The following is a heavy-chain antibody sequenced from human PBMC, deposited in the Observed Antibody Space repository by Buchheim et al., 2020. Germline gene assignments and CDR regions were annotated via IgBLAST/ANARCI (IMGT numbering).Heavy chain of an antibody. Sequence: QLQLQESGPGLVKPSETLSLTCTVSGGSVSSNTYYWGWIRQPPGKGLEWIGSIYYSGSTYYNPSLKSRVTISVDTSKNQFSLKLTSVTAADTAVYYCARRVVYAKYGMDVWGQGTT. D-gene: IGHD2-8*02. J-gene: IGHJ6*02. CDR2: IYYSGST. V-gene: IGHV4-39*01. CDR1: GGSVSSNTYY. CDR3: ARRVVYAKYGMDV.